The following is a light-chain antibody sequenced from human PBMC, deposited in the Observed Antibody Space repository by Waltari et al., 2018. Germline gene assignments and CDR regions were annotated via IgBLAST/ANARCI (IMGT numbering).Light chain of an antibody. CDR1: SRDVGGYDY. Sequence: QSALTQPASVSGSPGQSITLFCTGTSRDVGGYDYVSWYQQHPGKAPKLMIYDVRTRPSGVSNRFSGSKSGNTASLTISGLQAEDEADYYCGSYTSSSTLVFGTGTKVTVL. CDR3: GSYTSSSTLV. J-gene: IGLJ1*01. V-gene: IGLV2-14*03. CDR2: DVR.